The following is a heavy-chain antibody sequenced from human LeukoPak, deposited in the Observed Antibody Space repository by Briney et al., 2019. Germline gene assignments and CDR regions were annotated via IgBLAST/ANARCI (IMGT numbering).Heavy chain of an antibody. CDR3: ARQITVAGKYYFDH. D-gene: IGHD6-19*01. Sequence: SETLSLTCAVYGRSFSGYYWAWIRQPPGKGLEWIGTIYYSGSTYYNPSLKSRVTISVDTSKNQFSLKPTSVTAADTAVHYCARQITVAGKYYFDHWGQGILVTVSS. J-gene: IGHJ4*02. CDR2: IYYSGST. V-gene: IGHV4-39*01. CDR1: GRSFSGYY.